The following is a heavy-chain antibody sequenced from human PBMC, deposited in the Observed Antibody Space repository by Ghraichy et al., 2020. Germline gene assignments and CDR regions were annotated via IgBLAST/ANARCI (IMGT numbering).Heavy chain of an antibody. Sequence: SETLSLTCTVSGGSISSSTHHWGWIRQPPGQGLEWIGSMFYSGRTYHNPSLKSRVTISVDTSKNQFSLKLSSVTAADTALYYCARHVNYCSGDTCYSIPYLVDYWGQGFLVTVSS. CDR2: MFYSGRT. CDR1: GGSISSSTHH. D-gene: IGHD2-15*01. CDR3: ARHVNYCSGDTCYSIPYLVDY. V-gene: IGHV4-39*01. J-gene: IGHJ4*02.